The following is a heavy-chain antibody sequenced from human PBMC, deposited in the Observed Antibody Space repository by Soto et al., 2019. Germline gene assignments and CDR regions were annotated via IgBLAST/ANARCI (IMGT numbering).Heavy chain of an antibody. CDR1: GFTFRDYG. D-gene: IGHD2-15*01. CDR2: ISGAGANT. Sequence: VHLLESGGGLVQRGGSLRLSCAASGFTFRDYGMSWVRQAPGKGLEWVSGISGAGANTYYADSVQGRFTVSRDTSKNTVYLQMNSLRAEDTAVYFCAKDRDVVVVIDATATGAFDIWGQGTMVTVSS. CDR3: AKDRDVVVVIDATATGAFDI. V-gene: IGHV3-23*01. J-gene: IGHJ3*02.